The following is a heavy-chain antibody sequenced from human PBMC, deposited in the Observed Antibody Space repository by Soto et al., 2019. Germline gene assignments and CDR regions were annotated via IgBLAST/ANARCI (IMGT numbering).Heavy chain of an antibody. CDR3: ARELAGGAGYVDY. CDR1: GSTFSSYT. Sequence: QVQLVQSGAEVKKPGSSVKVSCKASGSTFSSYTFTRVRQAPGQGLEWMGRIIPILNIANYAQKFQGRVTITADKSTSTAYLELSSLRSEDTAVYYCARELAGGAGYVDYWGQGTLVTVSS. V-gene: IGHV1-69*08. CDR2: IIPILNIA. D-gene: IGHD3-16*01. J-gene: IGHJ4*02.